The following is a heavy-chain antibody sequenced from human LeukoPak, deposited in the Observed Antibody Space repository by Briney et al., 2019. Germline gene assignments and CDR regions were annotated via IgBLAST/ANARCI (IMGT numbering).Heavy chain of an antibody. D-gene: IGHD3-16*01. Sequence: GGSLRLSCAASGFTFSSYGMHWVRQAPGKGLEWVAVIWYDGSNKYYADSVKGRFTISRDNSKNTLYLQMNSLRAEDTAVYYCAKDLGTFDHMDVWGKGTTVTVSS. CDR2: IWYDGSNK. CDR3: AKDLGTFDHMDV. V-gene: IGHV3-33*06. J-gene: IGHJ6*03. CDR1: GFTFSSYG.